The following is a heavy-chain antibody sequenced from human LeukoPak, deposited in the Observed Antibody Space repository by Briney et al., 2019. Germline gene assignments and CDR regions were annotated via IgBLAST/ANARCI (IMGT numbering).Heavy chain of an antibody. V-gene: IGHV3-30*03. Sequence: GRSLRLSCAASGFTLSSYGMHWVRQAPGKGLEWVAVISYDRSNKFYTDSVKGRFTISRDNSKNTLYLQMNSLRAEDTAVYYCARSIVRLLDYWGQGTLVTVSS. D-gene: IGHD1-26*01. CDR3: ARSIVRLLDY. CDR1: GFTLSSYG. J-gene: IGHJ4*02. CDR2: ISYDRSNK.